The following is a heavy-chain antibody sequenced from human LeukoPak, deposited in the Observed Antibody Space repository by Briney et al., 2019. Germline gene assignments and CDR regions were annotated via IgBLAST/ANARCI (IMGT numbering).Heavy chain of an antibody. J-gene: IGHJ4*02. CDR1: GFTFSDYW. Sequence: PGGSLRLSCAASGFTFSDYWMHWVRQAPGTGLVWVSDIKGDGSSTRYADSVKGRFTISRDNAKNTLYLQMNSLRAEDTAMYYCARTRITMIVGLASRFDYWGQGTLVTVSS. D-gene: IGHD3-22*01. CDR2: IKGDGSST. CDR3: ARTRITMIVGLASRFDY. V-gene: IGHV3-74*01.